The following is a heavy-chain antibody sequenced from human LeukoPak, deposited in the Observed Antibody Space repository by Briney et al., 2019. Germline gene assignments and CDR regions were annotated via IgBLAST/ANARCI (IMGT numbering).Heavy chain of an antibody. CDR3: ARDGGYCSSSTCYTLDY. V-gene: IGHV3-20*04. D-gene: IGHD2-2*02. CDR2: LNWNGGIT. Sequence: GGSLRLSCEASGFIFQDFGMSWVRQAPGKGLEWVSGLNWNGGITDYADSVKGRFTISRDNAKNSLYLERHSLRAEDTALYYCARDGGYCSSSTCYTLDYWGQGVLVTVSS. CDR1: GFIFQDFG. J-gene: IGHJ4*02.